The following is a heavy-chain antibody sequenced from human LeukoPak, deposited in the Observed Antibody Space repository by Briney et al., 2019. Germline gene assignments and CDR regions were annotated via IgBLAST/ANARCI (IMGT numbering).Heavy chain of an antibody. J-gene: IGHJ4*02. CDR3: AKVVNGGIDY. CDR1: GFTFSNYA. Sequence: GGSLRLSCAASGFTFSNYAMSWVHQAPGKGLEWVSLIIGSGGTTYYADSVKGRFTISRDNSKNTLYLQMNSLRAEDTAVYYCAKVVNGGIDYWGQGTLVTVSS. V-gene: IGHV3-23*01. CDR2: IIGSGGTT. D-gene: IGHD4-23*01.